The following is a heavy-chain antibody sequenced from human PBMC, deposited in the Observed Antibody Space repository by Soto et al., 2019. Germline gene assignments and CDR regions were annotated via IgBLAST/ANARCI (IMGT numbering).Heavy chain of an antibody. D-gene: IGHD6-13*01. V-gene: IGHV1-69*02. J-gene: IGHJ6*02. CDR1: GGTFSSYT. Sequence: QVQLVQSGAEVKKPGSSVKVSCKASGGTFSSYTIRWVRQAPGQGLEWMGRIIPILGIANYAQKFQGRVTITADKSTSTAYMELSSLRSEDTAVYYCARGGIAAAGRDYYYYGMDVWGQGTTVIVSS. CDR3: ARGGIAAAGRDYYYYGMDV. CDR2: IIPILGIA.